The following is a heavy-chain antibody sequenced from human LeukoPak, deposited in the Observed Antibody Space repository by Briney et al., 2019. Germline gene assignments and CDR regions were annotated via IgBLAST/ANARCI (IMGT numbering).Heavy chain of an antibody. J-gene: IGHJ5*02. CDR1: GGSISSYY. CDR2: IYYSGST. Sequence: SETLSLTCTVSGGSISSYYWSWIRQPPGKGLEWIGYIYYSGSTNYNPSLKSRVTISVDTSKNQFSLKLSSVTAADTAVYYCARDLFLEWLPQGWFDPWGQGTLVTVSS. CDR3: ARDLFLEWLPQGWFDP. V-gene: IGHV4-59*12. D-gene: IGHD3-3*01.